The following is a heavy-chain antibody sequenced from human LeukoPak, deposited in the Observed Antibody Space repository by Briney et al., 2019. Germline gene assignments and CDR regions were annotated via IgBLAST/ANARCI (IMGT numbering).Heavy chain of an antibody. CDR1: GFTFSSYS. D-gene: IGHD1-14*01. CDR3: ARDRVTDNTFDY. V-gene: IGHV3-21*01. J-gene: IGHJ4*02. CDR2: ISSSSSYI. Sequence: PGGSLRLSCAPSGFTFSSYSMNWVRQAPGKGLEWVSSISSSSSYIYYADSVKGRFTISRDNAKNSLYLQMNSLRAEDTAVYYCARDRVTDNTFDYWGQGTLVTVSS.